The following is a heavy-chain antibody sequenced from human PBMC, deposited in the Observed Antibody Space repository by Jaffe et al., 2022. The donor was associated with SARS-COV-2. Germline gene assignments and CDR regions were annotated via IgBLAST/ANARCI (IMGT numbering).Heavy chain of an antibody. D-gene: IGHD3-10*01. CDR3: ARVRLFYGSGSHWFDP. CDR1: GGSFSGYY. V-gene: IGHV4-34*01. Sequence: QVQLQQWGAGLLKPSETLSLTCAVYGGSFSGYYWSWIRQPPGKGLEWIGEINHSGSTNYNPSLKSRVTISVDTSKNQFSLKLSSVTAADTAVYYCARVRLFYGSGSHWFDPWGQGTLVTVSS. J-gene: IGHJ5*02. CDR2: INHSGST.